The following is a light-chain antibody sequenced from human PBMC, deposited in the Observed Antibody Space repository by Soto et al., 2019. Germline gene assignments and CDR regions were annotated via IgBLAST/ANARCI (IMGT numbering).Light chain of an antibody. CDR2: DTN. CDR1: NSNIGINY. J-gene: IGLJ2*01. CDR3: GTWDSSLSAVI. V-gene: IGLV1-51*01. Sequence: QAVVTQPPSVSAAPGQKVTISCSGSNSNIGINYVSWFQHLPGTTPKLLIYDTNRRPSGIPDRFSGSKSGTSATLGISALQTGDEADYYCGTWDSSLSAVIFGGGTKVTVL.